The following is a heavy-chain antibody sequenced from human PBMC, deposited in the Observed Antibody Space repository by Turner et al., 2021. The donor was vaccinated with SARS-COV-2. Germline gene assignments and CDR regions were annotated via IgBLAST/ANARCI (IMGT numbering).Heavy chain of an antibody. J-gene: IGHJ6*03. CDR3: ATANKLYDYMDV. Sequence: EVQLVVSGGGWVEPGGSLRVSCAPPGFTFSTTWMTWVRQAPGKGLEWVGRSKSKIDGGTVDYAAPVKGRFTISRDDSEDTLYMQMNSLKTEDTAVYYGATANKLYDYMDVWGEGATVTVSS. CDR2: SKSKIDGGTV. CDR1: GFTFSTTW. V-gene: IGHV3-15*01.